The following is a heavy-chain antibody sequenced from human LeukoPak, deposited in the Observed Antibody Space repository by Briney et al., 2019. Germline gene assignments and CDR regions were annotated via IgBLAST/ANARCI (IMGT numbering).Heavy chain of an antibody. CDR2: IYSGGST. CDR3: VKSDRPDYADFGLGS. CDR1: GFTVSSNY. D-gene: IGHD4-17*01. J-gene: IGHJ5*02. V-gene: IGHV3-66*01. Sequence: GGSLRLSCAASGFTVSSNYMSWVRQAPGKGLEWVSVIYSGGSTYYADSVKGRFTISRDNSKNTLYLLMNSLRAEDTAVYYCVKSDRPDYADFGLGSWGQGTLVTVSS.